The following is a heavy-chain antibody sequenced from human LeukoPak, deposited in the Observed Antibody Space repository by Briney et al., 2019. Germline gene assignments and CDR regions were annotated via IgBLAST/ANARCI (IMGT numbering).Heavy chain of an antibody. CDR1: GFTFSSYA. J-gene: IGHJ4*02. D-gene: IGHD6-19*01. CDR2: ISGSGGST. V-gene: IGHV3-23*01. Sequence: GGSLRLSCAASGFTFSSYAMSWVRQAPGKGLEWVSAISGSGGSTYYADSVKGRFTISRDNSKNTLYLQMNSLRAEDTAVYYCAKGSSLGSSGWGYFDYWGQGTLVTVSS. CDR3: AKGSSLGSSGWGYFDY.